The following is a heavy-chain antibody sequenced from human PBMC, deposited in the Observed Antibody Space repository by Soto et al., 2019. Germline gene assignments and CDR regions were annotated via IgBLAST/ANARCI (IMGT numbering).Heavy chain of an antibody. J-gene: IGHJ4*02. CDR2: IRTSPTTI. CDR1: GFTFSAYS. CDR3: ARDYHYAFDF. D-gene: IGHD2-2*01. Sequence: EVQLVESGGGLVQPGGSLRLSCAASGFTFSAYSMNWVRQAPGKGLEWISYIRTSPTTIHYADSVKGRFTISRDNAKNSLYLQMNSLRAEDTAISYCARDYHYAFDFWGQGTLVTVSS. V-gene: IGHV3-48*01.